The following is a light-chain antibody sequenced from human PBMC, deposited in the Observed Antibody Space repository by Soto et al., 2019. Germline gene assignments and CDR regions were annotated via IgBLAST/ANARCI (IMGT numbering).Light chain of an antibody. CDR2: DAS. Sequence: EIVLTQSPGTLSLSPGERATLSCRSSQSVSSSYLAWYQQKPGQAPRLLIYDASNRATGIPDRFSGSGSGTDFTLTISRLEPEDCAVYYCQQYGNSPTFGQGTKVDIK. J-gene: IGKJ1*01. CDR3: QQYGNSPT. V-gene: IGKV3-20*01. CDR1: QSVSSSY.